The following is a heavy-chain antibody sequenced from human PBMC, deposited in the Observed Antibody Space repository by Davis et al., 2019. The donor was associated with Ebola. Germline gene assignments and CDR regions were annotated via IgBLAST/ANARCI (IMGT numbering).Heavy chain of an antibody. Sequence: SETLSLTCAVYGGSFSGYYWSWIRHPPGKGLEWIGEINHSGSTNYNPSLKSRVTISVDTSKNQFSLKLSSVTAADTAVYYCAGLRIMITFGGVAYYYGMDVWGQGTTVTVSS. V-gene: IGHV4-34*01. D-gene: IGHD3-16*01. CDR2: INHSGST. CDR3: AGLRIMITFGGVAYYYGMDV. CDR1: GGSFSGYY. J-gene: IGHJ6*02.